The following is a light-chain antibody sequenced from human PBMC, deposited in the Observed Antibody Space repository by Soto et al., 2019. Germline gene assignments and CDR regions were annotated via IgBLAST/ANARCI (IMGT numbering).Light chain of an antibody. J-gene: IGKJ1*01. CDR3: QQYYSTPRT. V-gene: IGKV4-1*01. Sequence: DIVMTQSPDSLAVSLGERATSSCKSSQSVLYSSNNKNYLAWYQQKPGQPPKLLIYWASTRESGVPDRFSGSGSGTDFTLTISSLQAEDVAVYYCQQYYSTPRTFGQGTKVDIK. CDR2: WAS. CDR1: QSVLYSSNNKNY.